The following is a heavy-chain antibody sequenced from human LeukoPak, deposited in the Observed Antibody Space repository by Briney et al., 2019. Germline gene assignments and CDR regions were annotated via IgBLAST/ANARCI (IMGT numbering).Heavy chain of an antibody. CDR1: GGSFSGYY. D-gene: IGHD6-13*01. V-gene: IGHV4-34*01. CDR3: ARGEAAGSFDY. Sequence: SETLSLTCAVYGGSFSGYYWSWIRQPPGKGLEWIGEINHSGSTNYNPSLKSRVTISVDTSKNQFSLKLSSVTAADTAVYYCARGEAAGSFDYWGQGTLVTVSS. J-gene: IGHJ4*02. CDR2: INHSGST.